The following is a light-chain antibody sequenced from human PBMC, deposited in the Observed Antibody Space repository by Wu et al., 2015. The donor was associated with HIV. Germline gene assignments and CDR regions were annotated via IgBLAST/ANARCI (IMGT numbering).Light chain of an antibody. CDR1: QSGRNSQ. Sequence: EIVLTQSPGTLSVSPGERATTSCRPSQSGRNSQLTWYQQKPGQTPRLLIYGASNRATGVPDRFSGSGSGTDFTLTISRLEPEDSAVYYCQQYGSSSQLAFGGGTKVEIK. CDR2: GAS. J-gene: IGKJ4*01. V-gene: IGKV3-20*01. CDR3: QQYGSSSQLA.